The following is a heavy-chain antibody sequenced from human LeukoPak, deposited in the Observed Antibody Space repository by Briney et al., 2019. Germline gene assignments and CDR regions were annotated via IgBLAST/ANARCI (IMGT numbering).Heavy chain of an antibody. Sequence: PSETLSLTCAVYGGSFSGYYWSWIRQPPGKGLEWIGEINHSGSTNYNPSLKSRVTISVDTSKNQFSLTLSSVTAADTAVYYRARARSGFRSPIDYWGQGTLVTVSS. CDR2: INHSGST. CDR3: ARARSGFRSPIDY. J-gene: IGHJ4*02. D-gene: IGHD3-3*01. V-gene: IGHV4-34*01. CDR1: GGSFSGYY.